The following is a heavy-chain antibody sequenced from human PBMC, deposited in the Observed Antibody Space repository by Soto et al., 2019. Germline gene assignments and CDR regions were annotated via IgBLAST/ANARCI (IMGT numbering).Heavy chain of an antibody. V-gene: IGHV3-48*03. D-gene: IGHD2-21*01. CDR3: ASLIVNPPNDAFDA. Sequence: GVSLRLCWSASGFTFSGYEMNWVRQAPGKGLEWISYISSTGNTIYYADSVKDRFTISRANAKNSLFLQMNGLRPEYTSVYYCASLIVNPPNDAFDACGQGTIVTISS. CDR1: GFTFSGYE. CDR2: ISSTGNTI. J-gene: IGHJ3*01.